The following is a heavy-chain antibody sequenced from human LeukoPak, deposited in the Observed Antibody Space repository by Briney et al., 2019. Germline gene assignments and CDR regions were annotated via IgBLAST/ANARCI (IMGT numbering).Heavy chain of an antibody. CDR2: INQSGET. D-gene: IGHD2-21*02. CDR3: ARGARGDTPYNWFDP. Sequence: PSEALSLTCAVHGGSFSGYYWSWIRQPPGKGLEWFGEINQSGETNYNPSLMSRVTISEDTSNNQFSLMLTSVTAADTAVYYCARGARGDTPYNWFDPWGQGTLVTVSS. J-gene: IGHJ5*02. CDR1: GGSFSGYY. V-gene: IGHV4-34*01.